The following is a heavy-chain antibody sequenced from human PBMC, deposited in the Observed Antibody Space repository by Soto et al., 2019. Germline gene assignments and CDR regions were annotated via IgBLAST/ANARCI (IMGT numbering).Heavy chain of an antibody. D-gene: IGHD2-21*02. V-gene: IGHV4-4*07. CDR3: ARDQGVVVTADNWFDP. Sequence: TSETLSLTCTVSGGSITDYSWVWIRQPAGKGLEWIGRISSSGSTNYNPSLKGRITMSLDTSKNQFSLKLNSATATDTAVYFCARDQGVVVTADNWFDPWGQGILVTVSS. CDR2: ISSSGST. CDR1: GGSITDYS. J-gene: IGHJ5*02.